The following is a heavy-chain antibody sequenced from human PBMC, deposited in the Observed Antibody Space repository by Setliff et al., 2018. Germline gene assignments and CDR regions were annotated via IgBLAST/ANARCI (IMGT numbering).Heavy chain of an antibody. CDR3: ARHLWGRYMAESSDYFDY. CDR1: GGSVSSTSHY. J-gene: IGHJ4*02. D-gene: IGHD3-10*01. Sequence: SETLSLTCNVSGGSVSSTSHYWGWIRQPTGKGLEWLGSFFHTGNTYYNPSLEGRVTISVDTSNNQFSLKLSSVTAADTAVYYCARHLWGRYMAESSDYFDYWGQGSLVTVSS. CDR2: FFHTGNT. V-gene: IGHV4-39*01.